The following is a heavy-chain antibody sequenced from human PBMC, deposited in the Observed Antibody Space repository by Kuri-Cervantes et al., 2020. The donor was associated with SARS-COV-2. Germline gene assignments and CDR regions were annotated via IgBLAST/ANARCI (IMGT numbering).Heavy chain of an antibody. Sequence: LTCAASGFTFSSYWMGWVRQAPGKGLEWVANIDQDGYEKYFVDSVKGRFSISRDNAKNSLFLQMNSPRAEDTAIYFCARPSLNTGSYFPDWGQGTLVTVSS. CDR1: GFTFSSYW. J-gene: IGHJ4*02. CDR3: ARPSLNTGSYFPD. V-gene: IGHV3-7*03. D-gene: IGHD1-26*01. CDR2: IDQDGYEK.